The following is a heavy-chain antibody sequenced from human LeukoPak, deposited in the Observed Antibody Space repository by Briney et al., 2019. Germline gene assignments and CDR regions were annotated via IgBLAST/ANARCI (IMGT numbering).Heavy chain of an antibody. J-gene: IGHJ4*02. D-gene: IGHD4/OR15-4a*01. CDR1: GGSFSGYY. V-gene: IGHV4-34*01. CDR2: INHSGST. CDR3: ARGAGPAKLDY. Sequence: SETLSLTCAVYGGSFSGYYWSWIRQPPGKGLEWIGEINHSGSTNYNPSLKSRVTISVDTSKNQFSLKLGSVTAADTAVYYCARGAGPAKLDYWGQGTLVTVSS.